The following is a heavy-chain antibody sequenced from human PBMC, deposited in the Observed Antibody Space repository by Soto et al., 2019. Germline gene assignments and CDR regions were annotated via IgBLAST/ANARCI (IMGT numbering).Heavy chain of an antibody. CDR2: IYYSGST. CDR1: CCSISSCGYY. D-gene: IGHD5-12*01. CDR3: ARDRGDNSGYDYYPFDY. V-gene: IGHV4-31*03. Sequence: QVQLQESGPGLVKPSQTLSLTCTVSCCSISSCGYYWSWIRQHPGKGLEWIGYIYYSGSTYYNPSLQSRVTISVDTSKNQFSLKLSSVTAADTAVYYCARDRGDNSGYDYYPFDYWGQGTLVTVSS. J-gene: IGHJ4*02.